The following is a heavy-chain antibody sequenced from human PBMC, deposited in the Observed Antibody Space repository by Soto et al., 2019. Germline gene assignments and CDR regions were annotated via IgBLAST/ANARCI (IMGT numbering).Heavy chain of an antibody. Sequence: GGSLRLSCAASGFPFSSYSMNWVRHAPGKGLERVSSISSSSSYIYYADSVKGRFTISRDNARDSRYRQMNSLRAEDTAVYYCARDYYYDSSGYYVRVPGYWGQGPLVTVSS. J-gene: IGHJ4*02. CDR2: ISSSSSYI. D-gene: IGHD3-22*01. CDR3: ARDYYYDSSGYYVRVPGY. V-gene: IGHV3-21*01. CDR1: GFPFSSYS.